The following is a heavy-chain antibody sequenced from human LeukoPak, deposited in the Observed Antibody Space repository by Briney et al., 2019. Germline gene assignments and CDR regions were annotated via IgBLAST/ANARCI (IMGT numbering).Heavy chain of an antibody. CDR1: GFTFSSYG. V-gene: IGHV3-30*02. CDR3: AKDSLYCSGGSCYSNSRPDY. CDR2: IRYDGSNK. Sequence: GRSLRLSCAASGFTFSSYGMHWVRQAPGKGLEWVAFIRYDGSNKYYADSVKGRFTISRDNSKNTLYLQMNSLRAEDTAVYYCAKDSLYCSGGSCYSNSRPDYWGQGTLVTVSS. J-gene: IGHJ4*02. D-gene: IGHD2-15*01.